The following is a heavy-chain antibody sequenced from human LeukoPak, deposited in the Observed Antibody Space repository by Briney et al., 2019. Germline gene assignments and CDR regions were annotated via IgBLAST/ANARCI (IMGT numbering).Heavy chain of an antibody. Sequence: GGSLRLSCATSGFTFDSYSMSWVRQARQAPGKGLEWVSTISGGGGTTYYGDSVKGRFTISRDNSKNTLYLQMNSLRAEDTAVYYCARANSWDYWGQGTLVTVSS. D-gene: IGHD4-23*01. CDR1: GFTFDSYS. CDR2: ISGGGGTT. J-gene: IGHJ4*02. V-gene: IGHV3-23*01. CDR3: ARANSWDY.